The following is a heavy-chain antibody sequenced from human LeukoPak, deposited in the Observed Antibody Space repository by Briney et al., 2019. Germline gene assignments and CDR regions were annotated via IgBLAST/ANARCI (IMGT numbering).Heavy chain of an antibody. CDR2: ISSSSSYI. CDR1: GFTFSSYS. J-gene: IGHJ4*02. V-gene: IGHV3-21*01. Sequence: GGSLRLSCAASGFTFSSYSMNWVRQAPGKGLEWVSSISSSSSYIYYADSVKGRFTISRDNAKNSLYLQMNSLRAKDTAVYYCARVSDILTGYVNRFDYWGQGTLVTVSS. D-gene: IGHD3-9*01. CDR3: ARVSDILTGYVNRFDY.